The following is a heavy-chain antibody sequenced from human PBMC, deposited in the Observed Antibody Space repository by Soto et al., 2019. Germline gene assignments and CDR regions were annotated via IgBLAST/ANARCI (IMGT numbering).Heavy chain of an antibody. J-gene: IGHJ5*02. Sequence: SETLSLLCTVSSSSISSSSYYSSWLRQPPGKGLEWIGSIYYSGSTYYNPSLKSRVTISVDTSKNQFSLKLSSVPAADTAVYYCARRRYDFWSGYDVWFDPWGQGTLVTVSS. CDR1: SSSISSSSYY. V-gene: IGHV4-39*01. CDR3: ARRRYDFWSGYDVWFDP. CDR2: IYYSGST. D-gene: IGHD3-3*01.